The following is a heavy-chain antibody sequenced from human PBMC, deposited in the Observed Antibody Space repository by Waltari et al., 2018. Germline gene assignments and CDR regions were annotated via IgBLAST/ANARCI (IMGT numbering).Heavy chain of an antibody. D-gene: IGHD2-15*01. V-gene: IGHV4-39*07. Sequence: QLQLQESGPGLVKPSETLSLPCTVSGGSISSSSYYWGWIGKPPGKGLEWIGSIYYSGSTYYNPSLKSRVTISVDTSKNQFSLKLSSVTAADTAVYYCAREGIVVVVAAYFDYWGQGTLVTVSS. J-gene: IGHJ4*02. CDR1: GGSISSSSYY. CDR2: IYYSGST. CDR3: AREGIVVVVAAYFDY.